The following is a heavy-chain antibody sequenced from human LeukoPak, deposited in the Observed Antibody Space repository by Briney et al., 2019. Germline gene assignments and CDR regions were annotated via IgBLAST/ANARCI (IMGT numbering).Heavy chain of an antibody. J-gene: IGHJ4*02. D-gene: IGHD1-14*01. CDR3: AKHPGSPYNPYDY. Sequence: PGGSLRLSCAASGITFSSYAMSWVRQAPGKGLEWVSAIRGSGDTTYYADSVKGRFTISRDNSKNTLYLQVNSLRAEDTAVYYCAKHPGSPYNPYDYWGQGTLVTVSS. CDR2: IRGSGDTT. CDR1: GITFSSYA. V-gene: IGHV3-23*01.